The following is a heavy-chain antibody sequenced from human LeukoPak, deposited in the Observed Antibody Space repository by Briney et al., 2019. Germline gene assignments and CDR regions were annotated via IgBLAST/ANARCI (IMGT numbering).Heavy chain of an antibody. CDR1: GGSLSSYY. D-gene: IGHD2-21*02. V-gene: IGHV4-59*01. CDR3: ARFHDCGGDCYFLAY. CDR2: IYYSGSI. Sequence: ASETLSLTCSVSGGSLSSYYWSWIRQPPGKGLEWMGNIYYSGSINYNPSLRSRVTISIDTSKNQFSLRLSSVTAADTAVYYCARFHDCGGDCYFLAYWGQGTLVTVSS. J-gene: IGHJ4*02.